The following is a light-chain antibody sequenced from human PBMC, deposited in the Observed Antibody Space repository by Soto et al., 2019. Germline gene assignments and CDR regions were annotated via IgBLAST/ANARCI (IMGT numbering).Light chain of an antibody. CDR3: QHYHSYPYT. V-gene: IGKV1-5*01. Sequence: DIQMTQSPSTLSASVGDRVTITCRASQSISTWLAWYQLKPGKAPKFLIYDASSFESGVPSRFSGSGSGTEFTLTISSLQPDDFATYYCQHYHSYPYTFAQGTKLEIK. J-gene: IGKJ2*01. CDR1: QSISTW. CDR2: DAS.